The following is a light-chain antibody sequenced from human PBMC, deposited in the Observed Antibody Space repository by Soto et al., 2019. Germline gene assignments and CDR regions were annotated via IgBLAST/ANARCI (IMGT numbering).Light chain of an antibody. CDR2: DVS. CDR3: CSYAGSFTVL. CDR1: SSDVGGYNY. Sequence: QPALTQPRSVSGSPGQSVTISCTGTSSDVGGYNYVSWYQQHPGKAPKVMIYDVSKRPSGVPDRFSGSKSGNTASLTISGLQAEDEADYYCCSYAGSFTVLFGGGTKLTVL. J-gene: IGLJ3*02. V-gene: IGLV2-11*01.